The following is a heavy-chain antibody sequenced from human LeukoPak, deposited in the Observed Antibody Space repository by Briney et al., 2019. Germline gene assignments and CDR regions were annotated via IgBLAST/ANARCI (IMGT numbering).Heavy chain of an antibody. Sequence: GGSLRLSCAASGFTFSSYAMTWVRQAPGKGLEWVSTISGGGSTYYADSVKGRFTISRDNSKNTLYLQVNSLRAEDTAVYYCANSERSNWNYYFDYWGQGTLVTVSS. J-gene: IGHJ4*02. D-gene: IGHD1-1*01. CDR2: ISGGGST. CDR3: ANSERSNWNYYFDY. V-gene: IGHV3-23*01. CDR1: GFTFSSYA.